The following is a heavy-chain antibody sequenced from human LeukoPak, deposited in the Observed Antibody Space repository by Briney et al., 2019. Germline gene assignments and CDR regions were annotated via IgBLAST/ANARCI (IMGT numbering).Heavy chain of an antibody. CDR1: GGSINSGSYY. CDR2: IYTTGTT. V-gene: IGHV4-61*09. CDR3: ARCTSTSCYNFDY. D-gene: IGHD2-2*02. Sequence: SQTLSLTCTVSGGSINSGSYYWNWIRQSAGKGLEWIGHIYTTGTTNCSPSLRSRVTISLDTSKNQFSLKLNSVTAADTAVYYCARCTSTSCYNFDYWGQGTLVTVSS. J-gene: IGHJ4*02.